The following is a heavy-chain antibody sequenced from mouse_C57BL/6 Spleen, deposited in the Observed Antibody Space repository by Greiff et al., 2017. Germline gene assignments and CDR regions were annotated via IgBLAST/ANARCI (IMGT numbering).Heavy chain of an antibody. J-gene: IGHJ4*01. D-gene: IGHD2-4*01. Sequence: EESGPGLVKPSQSLSLTCSVTGYSITSGYYWNWIRQFPGNKLEWMGYISYDGSNNYNPSLKNRISITRDTSKNQFFLKLNSVTTEDTATYYCAREGYYDYFYAMDYWGQGTSVTVSS. CDR3: AREGYYDYFYAMDY. CDR1: GYSITSGYY. V-gene: IGHV3-6*01. CDR2: ISYDGSN.